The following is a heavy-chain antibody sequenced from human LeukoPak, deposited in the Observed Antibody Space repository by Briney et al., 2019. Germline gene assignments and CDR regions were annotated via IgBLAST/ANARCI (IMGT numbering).Heavy chain of an antibody. CDR1: GGSISSSNW. Sequence: SETLSLTCAVSGGSISSSNWWSWVRQTPGKGLEWIGEIYHSGTTNYNPSLKSRVTISVDMSKNHFSLKLNSVTAADTAVYYCAKDAGAAARRFDYWGQGTLVTVSS. D-gene: IGHD6-13*01. V-gene: IGHV4-4*02. J-gene: IGHJ4*02. CDR3: AKDAGAAARRFDY. CDR2: IYHSGTT.